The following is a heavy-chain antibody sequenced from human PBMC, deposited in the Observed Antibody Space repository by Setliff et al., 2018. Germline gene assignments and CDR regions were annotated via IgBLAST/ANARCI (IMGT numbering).Heavy chain of an antibody. V-gene: IGHV4-59*11. CDR2: IYYSGST. Sequence: LSLTCTVSGGSISSHYWSWIRQPPGKELEWIGSIYYSGSTNYNPSLKSRVTISVDTSKNQVSLKLSSVTAADTAVYYCARLWISYESNTYFYPKYFDFWGQGTLVTVSS. D-gene: IGHD3-22*01. J-gene: IGHJ4*02. CDR3: ARLWISYESNTYFYPKYFDF. CDR1: GGSISSHY.